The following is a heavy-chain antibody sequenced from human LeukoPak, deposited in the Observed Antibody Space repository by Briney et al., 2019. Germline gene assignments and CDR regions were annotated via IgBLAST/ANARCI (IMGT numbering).Heavy chain of an antibody. CDR2: ISAYNGNT. V-gene: IGHV1-18*01. J-gene: IGHJ6*03. Sequence: ASVKVSCKASGYTFTSYGISWVRQAPGQGLEWMGWISAYNGNTNYAQKLQGRVTKTTDTSTSTAYMELRSLRSDDTAVYYCARDYYGSGSYEYYMDVWGKGTTVTVSS. CDR1: GYTFTSYG. D-gene: IGHD3-10*01. CDR3: ARDYYGSGSYEYYMDV.